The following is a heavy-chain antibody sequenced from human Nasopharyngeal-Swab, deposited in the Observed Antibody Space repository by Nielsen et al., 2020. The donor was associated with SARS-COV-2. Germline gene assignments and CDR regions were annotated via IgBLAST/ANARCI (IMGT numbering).Heavy chain of an antibody. V-gene: IGHV1-2*04. CDR2: INANSGGT. Sequence: ASVKVSCKASGYTFTGYYMHWVRQAPGQGLEWMGWINANSGGTNYAQKFQGWVTMTRDTSISTAYMELSRLRSDDTAVYYCARSHIVVVTDAFDIWGQGTMVTVSS. J-gene: IGHJ3*02. D-gene: IGHD2-21*02. CDR3: ARSHIVVVTDAFDI. CDR1: GYTFTGYY.